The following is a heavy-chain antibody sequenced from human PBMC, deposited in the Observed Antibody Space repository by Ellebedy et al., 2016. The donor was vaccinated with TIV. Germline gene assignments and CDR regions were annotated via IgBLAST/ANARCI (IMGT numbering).Heavy chain of an antibody. CDR1: GYTLTELS. CDR2: FDPEDGET. D-gene: IGHD3-22*01. CDR3: ARGGFWDSSGYYVDY. Sequence: ASVKVSCXVSGYTLTELSMHWVRQAPGKGLEWMGGFDPEDGETIYAQKFQGRVTMTRNTSISTAYMELSSLRSEDTAVYYCARGGFWDSSGYYVDYWGQGTLVTVSS. J-gene: IGHJ4*02. V-gene: IGHV1-24*01.